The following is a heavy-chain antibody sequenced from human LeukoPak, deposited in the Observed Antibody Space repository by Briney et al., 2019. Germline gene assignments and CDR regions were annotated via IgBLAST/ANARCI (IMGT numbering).Heavy chain of an antibody. V-gene: IGHV3-21*01. D-gene: IGHD6-19*01. CDR3: ARDSSGWYSYNWCVP. CDR2: ISSSRSYI. CDR1: GFTFSNAW. J-gene: IGHJ5*02. Sequence: GGSLRLSSAAPGFTFSNAWMSWVRQAPGKGLEWGSSISSSRSYIYYAYSVKGRFTISRANAKTSMYLQMISLRAEDTAVYACARDSSGWYSYNWCVPWGQGTLVTVSS.